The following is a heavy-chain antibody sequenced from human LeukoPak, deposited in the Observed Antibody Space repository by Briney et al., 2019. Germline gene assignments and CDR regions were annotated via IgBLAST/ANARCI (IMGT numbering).Heavy chain of an antibody. CDR2: ISGSGGST. D-gene: IGHD1-26*01. CDR3: ARASGSYFVGAFDI. Sequence: GGSLRLSCAASGFTFSSYGMSWVRQAPGKGLEWVSAISGSGGSTYYADSVKGRFTISRDNSKNTLYLQINSLRAEDTAVYYCARASGSYFVGAFDIWGQGTMVTVSS. J-gene: IGHJ3*02. V-gene: IGHV3-23*01. CDR1: GFTFSSYG.